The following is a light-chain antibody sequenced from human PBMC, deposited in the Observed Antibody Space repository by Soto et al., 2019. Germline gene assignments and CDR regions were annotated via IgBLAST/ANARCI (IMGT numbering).Light chain of an antibody. Sequence: EVVMTQSPATLSVSPGEGATLSCRASQGIGDNLAWYQHKPGQAPRLLIYDASNRATGIPARFSGSGSGTDFTLTISSLEPEDFAVYYCQQRSNWPPEITFGQGTRLEI. CDR3: QQRSNWPPEIT. CDR1: QGIGDN. CDR2: DAS. J-gene: IGKJ5*01. V-gene: IGKV3-11*01.